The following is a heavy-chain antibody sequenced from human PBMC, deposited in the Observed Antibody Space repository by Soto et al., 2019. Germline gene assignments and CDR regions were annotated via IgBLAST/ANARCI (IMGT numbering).Heavy chain of an antibody. Sequence: SVKVSCKASGGTFSSYAISWVRQAPGQGLEWMGGIIPIFGTANYAQKFQGRVTITADESTSTAYMELSSLRSEDTAVYYCARAYCISTSCYVINFDYWGQGTLVTVSS. CDR3: ARAYCISTSCYVINFDY. D-gene: IGHD2-2*01. J-gene: IGHJ4*02. CDR1: GGTFSSYA. CDR2: IIPIFGTA. V-gene: IGHV1-69*13.